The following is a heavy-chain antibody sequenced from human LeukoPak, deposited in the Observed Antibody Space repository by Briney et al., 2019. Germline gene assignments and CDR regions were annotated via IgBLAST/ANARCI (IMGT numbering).Heavy chain of an antibody. J-gene: IGHJ4*02. CDR2: IVVGSGNT. D-gene: IGHD3-22*01. CDR1: GFTFTSSA. V-gene: IGHV1-58*01. Sequence: GASVKVSCKASGFTFTSSAVQWVRQARGQRLEWIGWIVVGSGNTNYAQKFQERVTITKDMSTSTAYMELSSLRSEDTAVYCCAAYGGYYSGNYWGQGTLVTVSS. CDR3: AAYGGYYSGNY.